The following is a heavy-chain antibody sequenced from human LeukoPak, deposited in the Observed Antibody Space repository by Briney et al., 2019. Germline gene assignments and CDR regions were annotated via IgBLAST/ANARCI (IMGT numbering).Heavy chain of an antibody. CDR3: ARYRLYGYWFYGSFNI. CDR2: INWNGGST. D-gene: IGHD3-10*01. J-gene: IGHJ3*02. Sequence: GGSLRLSCAASGFTFDDYGMSWVRQAPGKGLEWVSGINWNGGSTGYADSVKGRFTISRDNAKNSLYLQMNSLRVEDTALYYCARYRLYGYWFYGSFNIWGQGTMVAVSS. V-gene: IGHV3-20*04. CDR1: GFTFDDYG.